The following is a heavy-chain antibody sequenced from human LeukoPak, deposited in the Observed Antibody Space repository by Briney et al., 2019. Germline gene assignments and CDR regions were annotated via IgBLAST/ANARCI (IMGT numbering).Heavy chain of an antibody. CDR2: INHSGST. J-gene: IGHJ4*02. CDR3: ARGVARTYYSDTSGYAAADY. V-gene: IGHV4-34*01. CDR1: GESFSGYY. D-gene: IGHD3-22*01. Sequence: SETLSLTCAAYGESFSGYYWSWIRQPPGKGLEWIGEINHSGSTNYNPPLKSRVTISVDTSKNQFSLKLSTVTAADTAVYYCARGVARTYYSDTSGYAAADYWGQGTLVTVSS.